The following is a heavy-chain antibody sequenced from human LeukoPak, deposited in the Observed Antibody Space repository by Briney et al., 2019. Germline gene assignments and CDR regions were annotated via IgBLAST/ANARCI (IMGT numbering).Heavy chain of an antibody. CDR3: ARDWCSSTSCYFVY. CDR1: GFTFSSYG. D-gene: IGHD2-2*01. Sequence: GGSLRLSCAASGFTFSSYGMHWVRQAPGKGLEWVAVIWYDGSNKYYADSVKGRFTISRDNSKNTLYLQMNSLRAEDTAVYYCARDWCSSTSCYFVYWGQGTLVTVSS. CDR2: IWYDGSNK. J-gene: IGHJ4*02. V-gene: IGHV3-33*08.